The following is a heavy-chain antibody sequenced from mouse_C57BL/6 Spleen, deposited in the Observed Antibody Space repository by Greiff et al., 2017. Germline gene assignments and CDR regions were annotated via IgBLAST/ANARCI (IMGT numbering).Heavy chain of an antibody. CDR2: IYPGSGNT. Sequence: VHLVESGPELVKPGASVKISCKASGYSFTSYYIHWVKQRPGQGLEWIGWIYPGSGNTKYNEKFKGKATLTADTSSSTAYMQLSSLTSEDSAVYYCAREGVYGSSPWYFDVWGTGTTVTVSS. J-gene: IGHJ1*03. CDR1: GYSFTSYY. D-gene: IGHD1-1*01. CDR3: AREGVYGSSPWYFDV. V-gene: IGHV1-66*01.